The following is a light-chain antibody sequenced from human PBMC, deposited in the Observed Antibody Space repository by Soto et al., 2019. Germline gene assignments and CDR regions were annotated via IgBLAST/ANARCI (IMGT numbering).Light chain of an antibody. CDR3: QHYNNWPPLT. CDR2: AAS. CDR1: QSVSSN. Sequence: VMAQSPATLSVSPGQRVTLSCRASQSVSSNLAWYQQKPGQAPRLLIFAASTRATGIPARFSGSGSGTEFTLTISSLQSEDFGIYYCQHYNNWPPLTFGGRTKVDIK. V-gene: IGKV3-15*01. J-gene: IGKJ4*02.